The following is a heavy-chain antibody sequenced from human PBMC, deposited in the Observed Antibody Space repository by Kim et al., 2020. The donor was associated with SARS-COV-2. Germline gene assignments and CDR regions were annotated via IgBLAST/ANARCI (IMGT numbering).Heavy chain of an antibody. CDR3: AKHDNSGWYVFDY. CDR1: GFTFSIYA. CDR2: IRGSGGST. V-gene: IGHV3-23*01. Sequence: GGSLRLSCAASGFTFSIYAMSWVRQAPGKGLEWVSSIRGSGGSTNYADSVKGRFTISRDNSKNTLYLQMNSLRAEDTAVYYCAKHDNSGWYVFDYWGQGTLVTVSS. D-gene: IGHD6-19*01. J-gene: IGHJ4*02.